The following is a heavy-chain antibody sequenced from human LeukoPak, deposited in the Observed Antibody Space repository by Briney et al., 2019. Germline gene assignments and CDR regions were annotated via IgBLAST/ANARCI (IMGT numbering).Heavy chain of an antibody. CDR3: VGIVVVPAASFDC. D-gene: IGHD2-2*03. CDR1: GFTFSSYA. V-gene: IGHV3-23*01. CDR2: ISGSGGST. J-gene: IGHJ4*02. Sequence: GGSLRLPCAASGFTFSSYAMSWVRQAPGKGLEWVSAISGSGGSTYYADSVKGRFTISRDNSKNTLYLQMNSLRAEDTAVYYCVGIVVVPAASFDCWGQGTLVTVSS.